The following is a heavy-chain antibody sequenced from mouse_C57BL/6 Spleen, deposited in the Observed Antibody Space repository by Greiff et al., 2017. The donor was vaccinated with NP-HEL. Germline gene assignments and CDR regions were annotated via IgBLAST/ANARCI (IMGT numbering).Heavy chain of an antibody. V-gene: IGHV1-82*01. CDR2: IYPGDGDT. Sequence: VQLQQSGPELVKPGASVKISCKASGYAFSSSWMNWVKQRPGKGLEWIGRIYPGDGDTNYNGKFKGKATLTADKSSSTAYMQLSSLTSEDSAVYFCAREDGSSPYGDWGQGTSVTVSS. CDR3: AREDGSSPYGD. D-gene: IGHD1-1*01. J-gene: IGHJ4*01. CDR1: GYAFSSSW.